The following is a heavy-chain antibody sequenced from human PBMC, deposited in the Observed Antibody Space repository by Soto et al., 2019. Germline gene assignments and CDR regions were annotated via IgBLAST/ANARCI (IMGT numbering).Heavy chain of an antibody. CDR3: ARGALLRYFDWLLYADDAFDI. D-gene: IGHD3-9*01. CDR1: GYTFTGYY. CDR2: INPNSGGT. Sequence: ASVKVSCKASGYTFTGYYMHWVRQALGQGLEWMGWINPNSGGTNYAQKFQGWVTMTRDTSISTAYMELSRLRSDDTAVYYCARGALLRYFDWLLYADDAFDIWGQGTMVTVS. V-gene: IGHV1-2*04. J-gene: IGHJ3*02.